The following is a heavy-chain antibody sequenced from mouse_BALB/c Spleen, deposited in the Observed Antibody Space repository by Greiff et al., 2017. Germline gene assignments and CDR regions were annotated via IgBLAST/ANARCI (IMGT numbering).Heavy chain of an antibody. V-gene: IGHV5-6-2*01. J-gene: IGHJ3*01. CDR1: GFTFSSYY. Sequence: EVHLVESGGGLVKLGGSLKLSCAASGFTFSSYYMSWVRQTPEKRLELVAAINSNGGSTYYPDTVKGRFTISRDNAKNTLYLQMSSLKSEDTALYYCARHERSWFAYWGQGTLVTVSA. CDR3: ARHERSWFAY. CDR2: INSNGGST.